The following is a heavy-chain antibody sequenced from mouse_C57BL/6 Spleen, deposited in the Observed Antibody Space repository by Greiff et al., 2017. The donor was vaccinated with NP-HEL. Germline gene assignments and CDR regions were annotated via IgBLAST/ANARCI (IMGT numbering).Heavy chain of an antibody. CDR2: IDPSDSET. Sequence: VQLQQPGAELVRPGSSVKLSCKASGYTFTSYWMHWVKQRPIQGLEWIGNIDPSDSETHYNQKFKDKATLTVDKSSSTAYMQLSSLTSEDSAVYYCARGDYDVGYYAMDYWGQGTSVTVSS. J-gene: IGHJ4*01. CDR1: GYTFTSYW. V-gene: IGHV1-52*01. D-gene: IGHD2-4*01. CDR3: ARGDYDVGYYAMDY.